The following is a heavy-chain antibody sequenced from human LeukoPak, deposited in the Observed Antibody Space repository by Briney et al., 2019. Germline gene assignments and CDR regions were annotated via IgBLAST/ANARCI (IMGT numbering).Heavy chain of an antibody. Sequence: SETLSLTCTVSGGSISSYYWSWIRQPPGKGLEWIGYIYGSGTTNYNPSVKSRVTISVDTSKTQFSLKLSSVTAADTAVYYCASWVTSGYYALDVWGRGTTVIVSS. J-gene: IGHJ6*02. D-gene: IGHD2-21*02. CDR2: IYGSGTT. CDR3: ASWVTSGYYALDV. CDR1: GGSISSYY. V-gene: IGHV4-59*01.